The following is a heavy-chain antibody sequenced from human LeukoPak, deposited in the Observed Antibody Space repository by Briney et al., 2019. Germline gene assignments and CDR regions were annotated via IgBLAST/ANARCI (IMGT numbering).Heavy chain of an antibody. CDR2: ISSSSSYI. J-gene: IGHJ6*02. CDR3: AREDDYYYYGMDV. CDR1: GFTFSSYS. V-gene: IGHV3-21*01. Sequence: SGGSLRLSCAASGFTFSSYSMNWVRQAPGKGLEWVSSISSSSSYIYYADSVKGRFTISRDNAKNSLYLQMNSLRAEDTAVYYCAREDDYYYYGMDVWGQGTTVTVSS.